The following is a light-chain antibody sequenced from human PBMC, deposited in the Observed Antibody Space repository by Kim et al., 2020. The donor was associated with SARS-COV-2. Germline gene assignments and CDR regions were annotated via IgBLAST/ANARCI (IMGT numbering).Light chain of an antibody. V-gene: IGKV1-5*03. CDR3: QQYKGYYQKT. CDR2: KAS. CDR1: QSISSW. J-gene: IGKJ1*01. Sequence: DLQMTQSPSTLSASVGDRVTITCRASQSISSWLAWYRQKPGKAPKLLIYKASSLESGVSSRFSGSGSGTEFTLTISSLQPDDFATYYCQQYKGYYQKTFGKGTKVDIK.